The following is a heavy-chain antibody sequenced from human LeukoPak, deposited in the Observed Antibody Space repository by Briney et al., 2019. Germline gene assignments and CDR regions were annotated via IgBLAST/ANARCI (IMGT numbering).Heavy chain of an antibody. CDR1: GGTFSSYG. D-gene: IGHD3-9*01. CDR2: IIPIFGTA. Sequence: GASVKVSCKASGGTFSSYGINWVRQAPGQGLEWMGGIIPIFGTANYAQKFQGRVTITADESTSTAYMELSSLRSEDTAVYYCARALDHLYYDILTGGPLGYWGQGTLVTVSS. J-gene: IGHJ4*02. CDR3: ARALDHLYYDILTGGPLGY. V-gene: IGHV1-69*13.